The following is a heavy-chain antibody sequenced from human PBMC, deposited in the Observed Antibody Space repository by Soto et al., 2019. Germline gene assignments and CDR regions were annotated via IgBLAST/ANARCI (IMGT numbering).Heavy chain of an antibody. Sequence: PGGSLRLSCAASGFPFSSYGMHWVRQAPGKVLEWVAVISYDGSNKYYADSVTVRFTISRDNSKNTLYLQMNSLRAEDTAVYYCAKDHPRLLWFGELLMQPDYWGQGTLVTVSS. CDR1: GFPFSSYG. D-gene: IGHD3-10*01. J-gene: IGHJ4*02. CDR2: ISYDGSNK. CDR3: AKDHPRLLWFGELLMQPDY. V-gene: IGHV3-30*18.